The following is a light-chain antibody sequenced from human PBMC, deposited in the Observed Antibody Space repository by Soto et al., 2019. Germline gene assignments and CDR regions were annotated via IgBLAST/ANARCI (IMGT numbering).Light chain of an antibody. CDR2: AAS. J-gene: IGKJ1*01. Sequence: DIQMTQSPSSLSASVGDRVTITCRASQSISSWLAWYQQKPGKAPKLLIYAASSLQSGVPPRFSASGSGTTFTLTISSLQPEDSATYYCQQDYNSGTFGQGTKVDIK. CDR3: QQDYNSGT. CDR1: QSISSW. V-gene: IGKV1-5*01.